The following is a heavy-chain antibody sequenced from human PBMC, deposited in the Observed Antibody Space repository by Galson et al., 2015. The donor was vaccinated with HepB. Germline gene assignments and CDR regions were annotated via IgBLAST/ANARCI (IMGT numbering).Heavy chain of an antibody. V-gene: IGHV3-21*01. Sequence: SLRLSCAASGFTFSSYGLNRVRQAPGKGLEWVSYISISSSHIYYADSVKGRVTISRDNAKNSLYLQMSSLRAEDTAVYYCGRDGLGGTYPTEIDSWGQGTLVTVSS. D-gene: IGHD1-26*01. CDR3: GRDGLGGTYPTEIDS. J-gene: IGHJ4*02. CDR1: GFTFSSYG. CDR2: ISISSSHI.